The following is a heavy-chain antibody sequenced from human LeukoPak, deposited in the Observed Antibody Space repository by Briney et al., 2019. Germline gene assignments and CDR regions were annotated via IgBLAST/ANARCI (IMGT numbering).Heavy chain of an antibody. V-gene: IGHV3-30*04. Sequence: PGGSLRLSCAASGFTFSSYAMHWVRQAPGKGLEWVAVISYDGSYKSYADSVKGRFTISRDNSKNTLHLQMNSLRAEDTAVYYCATIGPYGSGTYISADYWGQGTLVTVSS. J-gene: IGHJ4*02. CDR3: ATIGPYGSGTYISADY. D-gene: IGHD3-10*01. CDR2: ISYDGSYK. CDR1: GFTFSSYA.